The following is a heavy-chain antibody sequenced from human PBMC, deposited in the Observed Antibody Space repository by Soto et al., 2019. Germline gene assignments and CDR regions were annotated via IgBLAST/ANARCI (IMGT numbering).Heavy chain of an antibody. J-gene: IGHJ6*02. CDR3: ASLTGSLVYYYYYGMDV. D-gene: IGHD3-9*01. V-gene: IGHV1-69*13. CDR1: GGTFSSYA. Sequence: SLKVSCKASGGTFSSYAISWVRQATGQGLEWMGGIIPIFGTANYAQKFQGRVTITADESTSTAYMELSSLRSEDTAVYYCASLTGSLVYYYYYGMDVWGHGTTVTVSS. CDR2: IIPIFGTA.